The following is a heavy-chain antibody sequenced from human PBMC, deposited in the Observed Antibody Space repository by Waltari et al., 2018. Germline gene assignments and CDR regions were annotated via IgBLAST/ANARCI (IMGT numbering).Heavy chain of an antibody. CDR2: ITGSGDST. Sequence: EVQLLESGGGLVQPGGSLRLSCAASGCPFRSYAMNWVRQAPGKGLEWVSLITGSGDSTYYADSVKGRFTVSRDNSKNTLYLQMNSLRAEDTAVYYCAKSRGSSYGTEYLDYWGQGTLVTVSS. CDR1: GCPFRSYA. CDR3: AKSRGSSYGTEYLDY. J-gene: IGHJ4*02. V-gene: IGHV3-23*01. D-gene: IGHD3-16*01.